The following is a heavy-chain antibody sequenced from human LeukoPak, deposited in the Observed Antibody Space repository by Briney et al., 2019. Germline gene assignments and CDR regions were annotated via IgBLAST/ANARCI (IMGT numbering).Heavy chain of an antibody. D-gene: IGHD2-2*03. J-gene: IGHJ3*01. CDR3: AQGGYFAFDF. Sequence: GGSLRLSCVASGFAFSTYDMQWVRQAPGKGLEWVSGINRSGGKYYTDPVKGRFTISRDNSKSTLYLEMNSLRADDTAVYYCAQGGYFAFDFWGQGTMVTVSS. CDR2: INRSGGK. CDR1: GFAFSTYD. V-gene: IGHV3-23*01.